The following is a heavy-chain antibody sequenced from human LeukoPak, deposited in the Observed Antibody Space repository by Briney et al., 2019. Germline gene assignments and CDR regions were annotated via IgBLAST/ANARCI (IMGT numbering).Heavy chain of an antibody. CDR2: ISSSGSTI. CDR1: IFTFSGYY. D-gene: IGHD3-10*01. CDR3: ARARGSYAFDV. Sequence: LGGSLRLSCTASIFTFSGYYMSWIRQAPGKGLEWVSYISSSGSTIYADSVKGRFTISRDNAKNSLYLQMNSLRAEDTAVYYCARARGSYAFDVWGQGTVVTVSS. V-gene: IGHV3-11*04. J-gene: IGHJ3*01.